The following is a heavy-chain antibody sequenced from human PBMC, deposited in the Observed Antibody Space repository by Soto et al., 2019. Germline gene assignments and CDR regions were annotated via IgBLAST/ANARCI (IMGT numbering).Heavy chain of an antibody. D-gene: IGHD5-18*01. Sequence: QLQLQESGPGLVKPSETLSLTCTVSGGSISSSSYYWGWIRQPPGKGLEWIGSIYYSGSTYYNPSLKSRVTISVDTSKNQFSLKPSSVTAADTAVYYCARAGYDYYYYYGMDVWGQGTTVTVSS. CDR1: GGSISSSSYY. CDR3: ARAGYDYYYYYGMDV. CDR2: IYYSGST. J-gene: IGHJ6*02. V-gene: IGHV4-39*01.